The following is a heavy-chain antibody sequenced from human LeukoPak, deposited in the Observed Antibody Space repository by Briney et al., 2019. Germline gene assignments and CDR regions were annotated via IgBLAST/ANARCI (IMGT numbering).Heavy chain of an antibody. CDR1: GFTFSTYW. V-gene: IGHV3-74*01. CDR2: IKTDGSST. Sequence: GGSLRLSCAASGFTFSTYWMHWVRQAPGKGLVWVSHIKTDGSSTTYADSVKGRFTISRDNAKNTLYLQMNSLRDEDTALYYCALYFYDSSGYPSFDYWGQGTLVTVSS. D-gene: IGHD3-22*01. CDR3: ALYFYDSSGYPSFDY. J-gene: IGHJ4*02.